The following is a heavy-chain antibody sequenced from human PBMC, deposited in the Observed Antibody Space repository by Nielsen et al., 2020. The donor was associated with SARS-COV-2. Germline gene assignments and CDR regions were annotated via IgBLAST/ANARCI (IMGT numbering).Heavy chain of an antibody. V-gene: IGHV4-34*01. D-gene: IGHD3-22*01. CDR2: INESGGT. CDR1: GGSLSGHY. Sequence: SETLSLTCAVSGGSLSGHYWTWIRQSPGKGLEWIGEINESGGTNYNPSLESRVTISIDTSKKQFSLKLSSVTAADTAVYFCARDPAYYYDSGGYYFHALDIWGQGTMVTVSS. CDR3: ARDPAYYYDSGGYYFHALDI. J-gene: IGHJ3*02.